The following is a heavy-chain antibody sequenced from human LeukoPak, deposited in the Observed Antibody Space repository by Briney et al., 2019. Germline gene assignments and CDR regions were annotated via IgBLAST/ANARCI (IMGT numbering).Heavy chain of an antibody. CDR2: ISYDGSNK. Sequence: PGGSLRLSCAASGFTFSSYTMHWVRQAPGKGLEWVALISYDGSNKYYTDSVKGRFTISRDNSKNTLYVQMNSLRAEDTAMYYCARVMVQQWLTDAFDIWGQGTMVTVSS. D-gene: IGHD6-19*01. J-gene: IGHJ3*02. CDR3: ARVMVQQWLTDAFDI. CDR1: GFTFSSYT. V-gene: IGHV3-30*04.